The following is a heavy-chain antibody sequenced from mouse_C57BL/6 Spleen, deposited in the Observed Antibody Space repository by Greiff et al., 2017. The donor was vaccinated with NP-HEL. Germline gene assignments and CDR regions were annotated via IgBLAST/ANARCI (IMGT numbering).Heavy chain of an antibody. CDR2: INYDGSST. J-gene: IGHJ1*03. CDR3: AREGLWLRRWYFDV. V-gene: IGHV5-16*01. CDR1: GFTFSDYY. D-gene: IGHD2-2*01. Sequence: EVQLQESEGGLVQPGSSMKLSCTASGFTFSDYYMAWVRQVPEKGLEWVANINYDGSSTYYLASLKSRFIISRDNAKNILYLQMSSLKSEDTATYYCAREGLWLRRWYFDVWGTGTTVTVSS.